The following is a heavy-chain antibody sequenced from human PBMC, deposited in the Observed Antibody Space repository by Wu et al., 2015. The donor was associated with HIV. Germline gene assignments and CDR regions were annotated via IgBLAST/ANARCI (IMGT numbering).Heavy chain of an antibody. J-gene: IGHJ3*02. V-gene: IGHV1-69*13. D-gene: IGHD3-9*01. CDR2: IIPIFGTA. CDR3: ARDRPGFDHRDAFDI. Sequence: QVQLVQSGAEVKKPGSSVKVSCKASGGTFSSYAISWVRQAPGQGLEWMGRIIPIFGTANYAQRFQGRVTITADESTSTAYMELSSLRSEDTAAYYCARDRPGFDHRDAFDIWAKGQWSPSLQ. CDR1: GGTFSSYA.